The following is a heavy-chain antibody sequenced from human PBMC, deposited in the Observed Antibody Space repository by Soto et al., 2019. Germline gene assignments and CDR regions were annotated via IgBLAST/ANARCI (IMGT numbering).Heavy chain of an antibody. Sequence: QIQLVQSGAEVKKPGASVRVSCMTSGYIFTTSAMHWVRLAPGQRLEWLGWSNTGNGNTQYSQNFQGRVTITRDTSAKTAYMELSSLRSEDTAVYYCARDRATGFGSVVRRNWLDPWGQGTLVTVSS. D-gene: IGHD2-15*01. V-gene: IGHV1-3*04. CDR1: GYIFTTSA. CDR2: SNTGNGNT. J-gene: IGHJ5*02. CDR3: ARDRATGFGSVVRRNWLDP.